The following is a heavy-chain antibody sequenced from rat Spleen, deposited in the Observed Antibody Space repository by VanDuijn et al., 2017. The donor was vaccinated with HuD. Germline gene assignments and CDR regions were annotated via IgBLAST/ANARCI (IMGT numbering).Heavy chain of an antibody. Sequence: EVQLVESGGGLVQPGRSLKLSCAASGFTFSNYGMAWVRQAPTKGLEWVASITNSGGSTYYRDSVKGRFTISRDNAKSTLYLQMDSLRSEDTATYYCTKGGYDVMDAWGQGASVTVSS. V-gene: IGHV5-27*01. CDR3: TKGGYDVMDA. J-gene: IGHJ4*01. CDR1: GFTFSNYG. CDR2: ITNSGGST.